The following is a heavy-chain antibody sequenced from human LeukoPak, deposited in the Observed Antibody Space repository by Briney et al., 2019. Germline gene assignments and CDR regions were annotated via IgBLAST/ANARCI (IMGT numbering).Heavy chain of an antibody. CDR3: ASFGYSSGSMFDY. V-gene: IGHV1-2*02. CDR2: INPNSGGT. D-gene: IGHD6-19*01. Sequence: ASVKVSCKASGYTFTGYYMHCVRQAPGQGLEWMGWINPNSGGTNYAQKFQGRVTMTRDTSISTAYMELSRLRSDDTAVYYCASFGYSSGSMFDYWGQGTLVTVSS. CDR1: GYTFTGYY. J-gene: IGHJ4*02.